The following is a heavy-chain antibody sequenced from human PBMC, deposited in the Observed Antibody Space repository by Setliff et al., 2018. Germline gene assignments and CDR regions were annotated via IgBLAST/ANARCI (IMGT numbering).Heavy chain of an antibody. CDR2: ISGYGSRT. Sequence: GGSLRLSCAASGFTFSSYAMTWVRQAPGKGLEWVSGISGYGSRTYYADSVKGRSTISRDNSQNTMYLQMNSLRAEDTGVYYCTTDYGYDSSGFLLQGHWGRGTLVTVSS. V-gene: IGHV3-23*01. CDR3: TTDYGYDSSGFLLQGH. CDR1: GFTFSSYA. D-gene: IGHD3-22*01. J-gene: IGHJ4*02.